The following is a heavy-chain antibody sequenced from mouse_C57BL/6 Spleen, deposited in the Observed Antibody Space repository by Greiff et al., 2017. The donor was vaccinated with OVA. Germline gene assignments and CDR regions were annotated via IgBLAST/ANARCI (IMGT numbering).Heavy chain of an antibody. CDR2: ISYDGSN. V-gene: IGHV3-6*01. D-gene: IGHD1-3*01. CDR3: ARERTNVPDY. CDR1: GYSITSGYY. Sequence: EVHLVESGPGLVKPSQSLSLTCSVTGYSITSGYYWNWIRQFPGNKLEWMGYISYDGSNNYNPSLKNRISITRDTSKNQFFLKLNSVTTEDTATYYCARERTNVPDYWGQGTTLTVSS. J-gene: IGHJ2*01.